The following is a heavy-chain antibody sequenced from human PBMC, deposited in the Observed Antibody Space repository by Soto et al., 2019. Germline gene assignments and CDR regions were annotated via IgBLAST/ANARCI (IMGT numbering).Heavy chain of an antibody. CDR1: GGSISSSNW. Sequence: SETLSLTCAVSGGSISSSNWWSWVRQPPGKGLEWIGEIYHSGSTNYNPSLKSRVTISVDKSKNQFSLKLSSVTAADTAVYYCARGTGGYSYGYDYWGQGTHVTVSS. CDR3: ARGTGGYSYGYDY. D-gene: IGHD5-18*01. J-gene: IGHJ4*02. V-gene: IGHV4-4*02. CDR2: IYHSGST.